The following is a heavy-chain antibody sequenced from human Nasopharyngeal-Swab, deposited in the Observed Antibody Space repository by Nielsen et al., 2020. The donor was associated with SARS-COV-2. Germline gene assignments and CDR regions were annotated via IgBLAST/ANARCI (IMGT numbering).Heavy chain of an antibody. CDR3: ARGTLLVTVTYNWFDP. D-gene: IGHD4-17*01. J-gene: IGHJ5*02. CDR2: INHSGST. Sequence: SQTLSLTCAVYGGSFSGYYWSWIRQPPGKGLEWIGEINHSGSTNYNPSLKSRVTISVDTSKNQFSLKLSSVTAADTAVYYCARGTLLVTVTYNWFDPWGQGTLVTVSS. V-gene: IGHV4-34*01. CDR1: GGSFSGYY.